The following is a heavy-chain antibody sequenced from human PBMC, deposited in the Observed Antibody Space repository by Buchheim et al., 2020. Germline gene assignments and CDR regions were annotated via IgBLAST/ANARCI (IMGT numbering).Heavy chain of an antibody. CDR2: ISYDGSNK. CDR3: AKALGSGSYYYFDY. D-gene: IGHD1-26*01. J-gene: IGHJ4*02. V-gene: IGHV3-30*18. CDR1: GFTFSSYG. Sequence: QVQLVESGGGVVQPGRSLRLSCAASGFTFSSYGMHWVRQAPGKGLEWVAVISYDGSNKYYADSVKGRFTISRDNSKNTLYLQMNSLRAEETALYYCAKALGSGSYYYFDYWGQGTL.